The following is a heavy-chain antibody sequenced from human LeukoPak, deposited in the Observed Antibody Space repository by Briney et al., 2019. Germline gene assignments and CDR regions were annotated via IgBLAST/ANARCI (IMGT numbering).Heavy chain of an antibody. CDR1: GYTFTSYY. CDR2: INPNSGGT. D-gene: IGHD6-6*01. Sequence: GASVKVSCKASGYTFTSYYMHWVRQAPGQGLEWMGRINPNSGGTNYAQKFQGRVTMTRDTSISTAYMELSRLRSDDTAVYYCAREYSSSPWYFDLWGRGTLVTVSS. CDR3: AREYSSSPWYFDL. V-gene: IGHV1-2*06. J-gene: IGHJ2*01.